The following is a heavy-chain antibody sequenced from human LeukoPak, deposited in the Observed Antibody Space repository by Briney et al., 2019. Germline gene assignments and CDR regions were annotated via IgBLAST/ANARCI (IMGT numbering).Heavy chain of an antibody. CDR1: GFTFSGSG. V-gene: IGHV3-73*01. J-gene: IGHJ6*03. D-gene: IGHD6-13*01. CDR2: IRSKANSYAT. Sequence: TGGSLRLSCAASGFTFSGSGMHWVRQASGKGLEWVGRIRSKANSYATAYAASVKGRFTISRDDSKNTAYLQMNSLKTEDTAVYYCTRQVAAAGTGGAYYYYYMDVWGKGTTVTVSS. CDR3: TRQVAAAGTGGAYYYYYMDV.